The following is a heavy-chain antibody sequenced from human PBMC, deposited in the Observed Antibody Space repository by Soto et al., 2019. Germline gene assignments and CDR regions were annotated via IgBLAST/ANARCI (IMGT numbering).Heavy chain of an antibody. J-gene: IGHJ3*02. CDR1: GFTFSSYS. CDR2: ISSSSSYI. CDR3: ARDFKRLKTTVVTDAFDI. D-gene: IGHD4-17*01. V-gene: IGHV3-21*01. Sequence: GGSLRLSCAASGFTFSSYSMNWVRQAPGKGLEWVSSISSSSSYIYYADSVKGRFTISRDNAKNSLYLQMNSLRAEDTAVYYCARDFKRLKTTVVTDAFDIWGQGTMVTVSS.